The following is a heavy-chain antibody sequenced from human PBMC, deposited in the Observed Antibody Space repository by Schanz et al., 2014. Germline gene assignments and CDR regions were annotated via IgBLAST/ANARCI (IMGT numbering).Heavy chain of an antibody. CDR3: ATVSYDFWSGKDYYSFHMDV. D-gene: IGHD3-3*01. CDR1: GASISSNNW. CDR2: IFHTGST. Sequence: QVQLQESGPGLLKPSGTLSLTCAVSGASISSNNWWTWARQSPGKGLDWIGEIFHTGSTKYNPSLKSRVTVSVDKPKNQFSLKLNSVTAADTAVYYCATVSYDFWSGKDYYSFHMDVWGKGTTVTGSS. V-gene: IGHV4-4*02. J-gene: IGHJ6*03.